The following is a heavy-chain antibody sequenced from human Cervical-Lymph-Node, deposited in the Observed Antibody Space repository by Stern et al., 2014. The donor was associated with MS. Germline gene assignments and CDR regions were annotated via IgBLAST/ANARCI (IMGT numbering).Heavy chain of an antibody. CDR3: ARGSSGWYPLYYFDY. J-gene: IGHJ4*02. V-gene: IGHV3-7*01. CDR2: IRQDESER. D-gene: IGHD6-13*01. Sequence: EVQLVESGGDLVQPGGSLRLSCAVSGFSFSNYWMTWVRQAPGKGLEWVANIRQDESERCFGDFVKGRFTISRDNAEGSLYLQMNSLRVEDTAIYYCARGSSGWYPLYYFDYWGQGTLVTISS. CDR1: GFSFSNYW.